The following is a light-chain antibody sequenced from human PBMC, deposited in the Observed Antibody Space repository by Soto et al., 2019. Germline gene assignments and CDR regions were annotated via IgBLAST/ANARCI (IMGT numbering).Light chain of an antibody. CDR1: QSVLYSSNNKNY. J-gene: IGKJ1*01. V-gene: IGKV4-1*01. Sequence: DIVMTQSPDSLAVSLGESATINCKSSQSVLYSSNNKNYLAWYQQKPGQPPKLLIYWASTRESGVPDRFGGSGSGTDFTLTISSLQAEDVAVYYGQQYYSTPWTFGQGTKVEVK. CDR2: WAS. CDR3: QQYYSTPWT.